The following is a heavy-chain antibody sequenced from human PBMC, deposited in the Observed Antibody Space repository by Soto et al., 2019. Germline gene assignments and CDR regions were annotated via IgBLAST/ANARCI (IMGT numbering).Heavy chain of an antibody. D-gene: IGHD2-15*01. J-gene: IGHJ5*02. CDR3: ARIAATQSVWFDP. CDR1: GYTFTSYG. Sequence: GSSVKVSCKASGYTFTSYGISWVRQAPGQGLEWMGIINPSGGSTSYAQKFQGRVTMTRDTSTSTVYMELSSLRSEDTAVYYCARIAATQSVWFDPWGQGTLVTVSS. CDR2: INPSGGST. V-gene: IGHV1-46*01.